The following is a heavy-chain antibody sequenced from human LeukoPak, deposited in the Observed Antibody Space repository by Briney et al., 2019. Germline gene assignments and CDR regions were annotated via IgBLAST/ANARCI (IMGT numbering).Heavy chain of an antibody. D-gene: IGHD2-2*01. CDR2: IFYNGNT. CDR1: GGSINNGDYY. J-gene: IGHJ4*02. V-gene: IGHV4-30-4*01. CDR3: ARDQYTSYHNY. Sequence: PSETLSLTCTVSGGSINNGDYYWSWSRQPPGKGLEWIGYIFYNGNTYYSPSFKSRVSISVDTSKNQFSLKLSSVTAADTAVYYCARDQYTSYHNYWGQGTLVTVSS.